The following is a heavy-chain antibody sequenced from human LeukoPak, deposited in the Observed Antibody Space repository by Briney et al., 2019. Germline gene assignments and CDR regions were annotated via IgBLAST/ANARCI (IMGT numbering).Heavy chain of an antibody. D-gene: IGHD3-3*01. CDR3: AREGIPIGGIYYYYGMDV. J-gene: IGHJ6*02. CDR2: INPSGGST. V-gene: IGHV1-46*01. CDR1: GYTFTSYY. Sequence: ASVKVSCKASGYTFTSYYMHWVRQAPGQGLEWMGIINPSGGSTSYAQKFQGRVTMTRDTSTSTVYMELSSLRSEDTAVYYWAREGIPIGGIYYYYGMDVWGQGPRVTVSS.